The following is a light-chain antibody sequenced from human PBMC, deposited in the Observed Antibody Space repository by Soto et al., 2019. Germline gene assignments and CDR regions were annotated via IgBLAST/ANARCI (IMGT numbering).Light chain of an antibody. Sequence: EIVMTQSPATLSVSPGGRATLSCRASQSVSSNLAWYQQKPGQAPRLLIYGASTRATGFPARFSGSGSGAEFTLAISSLQCEDFAVYYCQQYKNWALTFGGGTRVESK. V-gene: IGKV3-15*01. CDR2: GAS. CDR1: QSVSSN. J-gene: IGKJ4*01. CDR3: QQYKNWALT.